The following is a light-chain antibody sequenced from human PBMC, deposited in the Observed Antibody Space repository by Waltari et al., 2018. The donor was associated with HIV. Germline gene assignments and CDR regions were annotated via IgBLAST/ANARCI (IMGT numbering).Light chain of an antibody. J-gene: IGKJ1*01. Sequence: EIVLTQSPGTLSLSPGERANLSCRASQSVSSSYLAWYQQRRSQAPRLLIYGASSRATGIPDRFSGSGSGTDFTLTISRLEPEDFAVYYCQQYGDSRWTFGQGTKVEIK. CDR3: QQYGDSRWT. CDR2: GAS. CDR1: QSVSSSY. V-gene: IGKV3-20*01.